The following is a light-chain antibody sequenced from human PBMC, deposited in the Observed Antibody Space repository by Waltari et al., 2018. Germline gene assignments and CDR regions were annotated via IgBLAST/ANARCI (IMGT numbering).Light chain of an antibody. J-gene: IGKJ1*01. CDR2: GAA. Sequence: EIVLTQSPGTLSLSPGERVTLSCRASQTVANTYLAWYQHKPGQAPRLLVYGAASRAPGIPDRFSGSGSGTDFTLTINCLEPEDFAVYYCQKYGSSPPWTFGQGTKVEIK. CDR1: QTVANTY. CDR3: QKYGSSPPWT. V-gene: IGKV3-20*01.